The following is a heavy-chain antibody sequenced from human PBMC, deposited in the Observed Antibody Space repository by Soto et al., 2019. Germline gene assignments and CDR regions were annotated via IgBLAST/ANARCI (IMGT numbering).Heavy chain of an antibody. CDR3: ASVHCSSSWSHYCYGMDV. V-gene: IGHV3-23*01. D-gene: IGHD6-13*01. CDR1: EFIFSNYA. J-gene: IGHJ6*02. CDR2: ISSSGGST. Sequence: VGSLRLSCAASEFIFSNYAMTWVRQAPGRGLEWVSAISSSGGSTYYADSVKGRFTISRDNSKNTLSLQMNSLRAEDTTVYYCASVHCSSSWSHYCYGMDVWGQGTTVTVSS.